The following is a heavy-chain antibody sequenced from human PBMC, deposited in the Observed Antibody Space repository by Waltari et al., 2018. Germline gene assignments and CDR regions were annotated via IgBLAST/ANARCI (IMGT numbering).Heavy chain of an antibody. CDR2: IYTSGST. V-gene: IGHV4-4*07. J-gene: IGHJ3*02. CDR1: GGSISSYY. CDR3: ARGGDTQTPGAFDI. D-gene: IGHD3-16*01. Sequence: QVQLQESGPGLVKPSETLSLTCTVSGGSISSYYWSWIRQPAGKGLEWIGRIYTSGSTNYNPSLKSRVTMSVDTSKNQFSLKLSSVTAADTAVYYCARGGDTQTPGAFDIWGQGTMVTVSS.